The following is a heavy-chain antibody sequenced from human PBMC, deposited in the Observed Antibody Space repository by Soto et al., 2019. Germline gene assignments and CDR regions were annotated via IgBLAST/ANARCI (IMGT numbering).Heavy chain of an antibody. D-gene: IGHD3-3*01. V-gene: IGHV1-69*06. CDR2: IIPIFGTA. J-gene: IGHJ6*02. Sequence: ASVKVSCKASGGTFSSYAISWVRQAPGQGLEWMGGIIPIFGTANYAQKFQGRVTITADKSTSTAYMELSSLSSEDTAVYYCAINDFWSGYSDSYYYYYGMDVWGQGTTVTVSS. CDR3: AINDFWSGYSDSYYYYYGMDV. CDR1: GGTFSSYA.